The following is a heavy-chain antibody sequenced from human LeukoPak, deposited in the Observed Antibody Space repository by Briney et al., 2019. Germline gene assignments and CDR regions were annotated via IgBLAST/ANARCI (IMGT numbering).Heavy chain of an antibody. Sequence: ASVKVSCKXFGYTLTEVSIHWVRQAPGKGLEWMGGFDPEDGETIYAEKFQARVTLTEDTSRDTAYMELSSLRSEDTAVYYCATTGPVTVATTGWFDPWGQGTLVTVSS. CDR3: ATTGPVTVATTGWFDP. J-gene: IGHJ5*02. V-gene: IGHV1-24*01. D-gene: IGHD5-12*01. CDR1: GYTLTEVS. CDR2: FDPEDGET.